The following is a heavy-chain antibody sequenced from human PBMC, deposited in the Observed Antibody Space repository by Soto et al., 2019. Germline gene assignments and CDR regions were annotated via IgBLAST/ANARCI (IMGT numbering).Heavy chain of an antibody. V-gene: IGHV3-53*01. CDR2: IYSGGST. D-gene: IGHD3-16*01. CDR1: GFTVSSNY. Sequence: GESLKISCAASGFTVSSNYMSWVRQAPGKGLEWVSVIYSGGSTYYADSVKGRFTISRDNSKNTLYLQMNSLRAEDTAVYYCASAEYYDYVWGSYGYYGMDVWGQGTTVTVSS. CDR3: ASAEYYDYVWGSYGYYGMDV. J-gene: IGHJ6*02.